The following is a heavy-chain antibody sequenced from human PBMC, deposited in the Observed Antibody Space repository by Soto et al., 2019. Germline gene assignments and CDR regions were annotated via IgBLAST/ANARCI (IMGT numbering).Heavy chain of an antibody. D-gene: IGHD4-17*01. CDR3: AKAPNYGDLYYYYGMDV. CDR2: ISGSGGST. Sequence: GVSLRLSCAASGVPFSSYAMSGVRQAPGKGLEWVSAISGSGGSTYYADSVKGRFTISRDNSKNTLYLQMNSLRAEDTAVYYCAKAPNYGDLYYYYGMDVWGQGTTVTVSS. V-gene: IGHV3-23*01. CDR1: GVPFSSYA. J-gene: IGHJ6*02.